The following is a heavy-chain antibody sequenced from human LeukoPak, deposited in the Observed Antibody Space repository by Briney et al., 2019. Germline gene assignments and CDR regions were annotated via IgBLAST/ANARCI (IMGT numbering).Heavy chain of an antibody. D-gene: IGHD4-23*01. Sequence: GGSLRLSCAASGFTFTDYWMTWVRQAPGKGLEWVANIIQDGSGKSYVHSVKGRFTISRDNAKNSVSLQMHGLRVEDTAVYYCARHRWHGLDIWGHGTMVTVSS. CDR3: ARHRWHGLDI. CDR1: GFTFTDYW. J-gene: IGHJ3*02. V-gene: IGHV3-7*01. CDR2: IIQDGSGK.